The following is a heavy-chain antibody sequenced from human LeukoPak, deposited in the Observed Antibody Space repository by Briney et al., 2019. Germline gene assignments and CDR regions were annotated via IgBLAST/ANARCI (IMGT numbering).Heavy chain of an antibody. CDR3: WRIDY. CDR1: GFTFRNYW. J-gene: IGHJ4*02. V-gene: IGHV3-7*01. CDR2: MNQDGGEK. Sequence: PGGSLRLSCAASGFTFRNYWMTWVRQAPGKGLEWVANMNQDGGEKYYVDSMKGRFTISRDNAKNSLYLQMSSLRAEDTAVYYCWRIDYWGQGTLVTVSS.